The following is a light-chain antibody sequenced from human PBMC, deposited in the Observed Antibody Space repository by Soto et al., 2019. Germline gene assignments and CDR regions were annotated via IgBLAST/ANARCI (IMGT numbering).Light chain of an antibody. CDR3: QSYDSSLSGSWV. CDR1: SSNIGAGYD. CDR2: GNS. J-gene: IGLJ3*02. V-gene: IGLV1-40*01. Sequence: QSVLTQPHSGSGAPGQRVTISCTGSSSNIGAGYDVHGYQQLPGTAPKLIIYGNSNRPSGVPDRCSGSKSGTSASLAITGLQAEDEADYYCQSYDSSLSGSWVFGGGTQLTVL.